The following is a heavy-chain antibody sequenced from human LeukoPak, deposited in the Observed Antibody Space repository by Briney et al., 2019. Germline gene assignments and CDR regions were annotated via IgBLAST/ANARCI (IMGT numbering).Heavy chain of an antibody. V-gene: IGHV3-64D*09. J-gene: IGHJ3*02. CDR3: VKDCLPYYYDSSGYDWGAFDI. CDR1: GLPFSSYA. Sequence: PGGSLRLSCSASGLPFSSYAMHWVRQAPGKGLEYVSAISSNGGSTYCADSVKGRFTISRDNSKNTLYLQMSSLRAEDTAVYYCVKDCLPYYYDSSGYDWGAFDIWGQGTMVTVSS. CDR2: ISSNGGST. D-gene: IGHD3-22*01.